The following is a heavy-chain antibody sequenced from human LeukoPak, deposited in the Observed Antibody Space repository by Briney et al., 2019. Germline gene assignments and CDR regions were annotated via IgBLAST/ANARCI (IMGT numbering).Heavy chain of an antibody. Sequence: PGGPLRLSCVASGFTFSTYWMHWVRQAPGKGLLWVSRINGDGSSTNYADSVKGRFTISRDTAKNTLYLQTNSLRAEDTAVYYGAKLDSDSRLGYFDLWGRGTLVAVSS. D-gene: IGHD1-7*01. J-gene: IGHJ2*01. V-gene: IGHV3-74*01. CDR1: GFTFSTYW. CDR3: AKLDSDSRLGYFDL. CDR2: INGDGSST.